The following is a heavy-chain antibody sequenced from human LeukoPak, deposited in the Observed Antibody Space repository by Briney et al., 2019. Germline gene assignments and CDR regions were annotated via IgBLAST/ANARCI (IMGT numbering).Heavy chain of an antibody. Sequence: GRSLRLSCAASGFTFTNYALHWVRQAPGKGLEWVAVISYDGTNKYYADSVKGRFTISRDNAKNTLYLQMNSLRAEDTAIYFCARGLGGTRGVDYWGQGTLVTVSS. J-gene: IGHJ4*02. D-gene: IGHD1-1*01. CDR2: ISYDGTNK. CDR1: GFTFTNYA. CDR3: ARGLGGTRGVDY. V-gene: IGHV3-30-3*01.